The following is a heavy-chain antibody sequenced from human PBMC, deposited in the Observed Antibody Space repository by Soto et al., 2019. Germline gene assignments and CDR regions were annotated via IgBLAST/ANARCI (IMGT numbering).Heavy chain of an antibody. V-gene: IGHV4-39*01. D-gene: IGHD1-26*01. Sequence: PSETLSLTCTVSGGSVSRSGYYWGWIRQPPGKGLEWIGSIYFSGSTYYNPSLKSRITISVDTSKNQFSLKLSSVTAADTAVYYCARGLITGSQYSGGWYYFDSWGQGTQVTVSS. CDR2: IYFSGST. J-gene: IGHJ4*02. CDR3: ARGLITGSQYSGGWYYFDS. CDR1: GGSVSRSGYY.